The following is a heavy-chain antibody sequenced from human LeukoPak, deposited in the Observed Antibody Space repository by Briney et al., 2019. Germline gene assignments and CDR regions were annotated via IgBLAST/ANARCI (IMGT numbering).Heavy chain of an antibody. J-gene: IGHJ4*02. CDR1: GFTFSSYG. CDR2: ISYVGSNK. CDR3: AKDRYGDYSFWY. D-gene: IGHD4-17*01. V-gene: IGHV3-30*18. Sequence: PGGSLRLSCAASGFTFSSYGMHWVRQAPGKGLEWVAVISYVGSNKYYADSVKGRFTISRDNSKNTLYLQMNSLRAEDTAVYYCAKDRYGDYSFWYWGQGTLVTVSS.